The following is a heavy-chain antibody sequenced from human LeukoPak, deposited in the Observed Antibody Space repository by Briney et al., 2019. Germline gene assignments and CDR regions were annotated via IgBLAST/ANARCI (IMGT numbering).Heavy chain of an antibody. CDR2: IAVGTGNT. CDR1: GFTFTNSA. V-gene: IGHV1-58*01. J-gene: IGHJ4*02. D-gene: IGHD1-26*01. Sequence: RASVKVSCKASGFTFTNSAVQWVRQARGQRLEWIGWIAVGTGNTNYAQKFQERVTITRDMSTSTAYMELSSLRSGDTAVYYCARAAVGSGSYYEDYWGQGTLVTVSS. CDR3: ARAAVGSGSYYEDY.